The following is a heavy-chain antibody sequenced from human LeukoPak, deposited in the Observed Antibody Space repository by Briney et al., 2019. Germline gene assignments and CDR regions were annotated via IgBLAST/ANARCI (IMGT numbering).Heavy chain of an antibody. CDR3: ARGVWGSYRLFDY. V-gene: IGHV3-48*03. CDR1: GFTFSSYE. CDR2: ISVSGSTI. Sequence: PGGSLRLSCAASGFTFSSYEMNWVRQAPGKGLEWVSYISVSGSTIYYADSVKGRFTISRDNAKNSLYLQMNSLRAEDTAVYYCARGVWGSYRLFDYWGQGTLVTVSS. J-gene: IGHJ4*02. D-gene: IGHD3-16*02.